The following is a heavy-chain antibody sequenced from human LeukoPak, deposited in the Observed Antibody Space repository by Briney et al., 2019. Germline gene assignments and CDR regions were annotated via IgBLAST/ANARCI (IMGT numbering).Heavy chain of an antibody. J-gene: IGHJ4*02. D-gene: IGHD3-9*01. CDR3: ASTNYPVLRYIDWLEQDRAIDY. V-gene: IGHV1-18*01. CDR1: GYTFTSYG. Sequence: ASGKLSCTASGYTFTSYGISWVRQARGPGLGGMGWIGAYNGNTTYAQKLQGRVTMTTDTSTSTAYMELRSLRSDDTDMYYCASTNYPVLRYIDWLEQDRAIDYWGQGTLVTVSS. CDR2: IGAYNGNT.